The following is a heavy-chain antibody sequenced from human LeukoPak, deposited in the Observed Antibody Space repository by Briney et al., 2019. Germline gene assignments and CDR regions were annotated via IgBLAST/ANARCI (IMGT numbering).Heavy chain of an antibody. CDR1: GGTFSSYA. Sequence: SVKVSCKASGGTFSSYAISWVRQAPGQGLEWMGRIIPILGIANYAQKFQGRVTITADKSTSTAYMELSSLRSEDTAVYYCANSVRPVGYSYGLRFDYWGQGTLVTVSS. V-gene: IGHV1-69*04. CDR2: IIPILGIA. D-gene: IGHD5-18*01. CDR3: ANSVRPVGYSYGLRFDY. J-gene: IGHJ4*02.